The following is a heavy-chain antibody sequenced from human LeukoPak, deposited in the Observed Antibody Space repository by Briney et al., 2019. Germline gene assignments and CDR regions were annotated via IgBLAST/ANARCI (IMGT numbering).Heavy chain of an antibody. D-gene: IGHD3-10*01. J-gene: IGHJ4*02. CDR2: INWNGGST. Sequence: GSLRLSCAASGFTFDDYGMSWVRQAPGKGLEWVSGINWNGGSTGYADSVKGRFTISRDNAKNSLYLQMNSLRAEDTAVYYCAKDWNYYGSGSYYDSWGYWGQGTLVTVSS. CDR3: AKDWNYYGSGSYYDSWGY. V-gene: IGHV3-20*04. CDR1: GFTFDDYG.